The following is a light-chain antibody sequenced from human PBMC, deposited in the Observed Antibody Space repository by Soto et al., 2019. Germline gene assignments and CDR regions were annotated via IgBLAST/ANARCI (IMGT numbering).Light chain of an antibody. CDR1: QGIRND. CDR2: AAS. Sequence: AIQMTQSPSSLSASVGDRVTITCRASQGIRNDLGWYQQKPGKAPKLLIYAASSLQSGGPSRFSGSGSGTDFTLTISSRQPEDFATYYCLHEYNYPWTFGQGTKVEIK. CDR3: LHEYNYPWT. J-gene: IGKJ1*01. V-gene: IGKV1-6*01.